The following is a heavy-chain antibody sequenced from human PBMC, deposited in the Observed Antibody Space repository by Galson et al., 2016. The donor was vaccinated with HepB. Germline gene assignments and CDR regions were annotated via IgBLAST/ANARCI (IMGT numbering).Heavy chain of an antibody. V-gene: IGHV4-61*01. Sequence: SETLSLTCTVSGGSVSSGSYYWSWTRQPPGKGLEWIGYIYQRDNTNYNPSLKSRVTISVDTSKAQFSLKLRSVTAADTAMYYCALKHDGSGYHFYGLDVWGQGTTVTVSS. CDR2: IYQRDNT. D-gene: IGHD3-22*01. CDR3: ALKHDGSGYHFYGLDV. CDR1: GGSVSSGSYY. J-gene: IGHJ6*02.